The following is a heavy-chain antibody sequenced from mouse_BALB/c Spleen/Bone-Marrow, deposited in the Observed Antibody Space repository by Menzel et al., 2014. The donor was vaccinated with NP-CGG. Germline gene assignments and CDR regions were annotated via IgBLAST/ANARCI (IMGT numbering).Heavy chain of an antibody. CDR1: GYSITSGYY. J-gene: IGHJ4*01. D-gene: IGHD1-1*02. CDR3: ADYGAMDY. V-gene: IGHV3-6*02. Sequence: EVKLVDSGPGLVKPSQSLSLTCSVTGYSITSGYYWNWIRQFPGNKLEWMGYISYDGSNNYNPSLKNRISITRDTSKNQFFLKLNSVTTEDTATYYCADYGAMDYWGQGTSVTVSS. CDR2: ISYDGSN.